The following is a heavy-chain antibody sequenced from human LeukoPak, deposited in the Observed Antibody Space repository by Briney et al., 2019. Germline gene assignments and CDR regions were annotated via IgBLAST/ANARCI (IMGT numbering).Heavy chain of an antibody. CDR3: ARGNYYDSRGVRRAASYFDY. CDR1: GESFSGYY. J-gene: IGHJ4*02. CDR2: INHSGST. Sequence: PSETLSLTCAVYGESFSGYYWSWIRQPPGKGLEWIGEINHSGSTNYNPSLKSRVTISVDTSKNQFSLKLSSVTAADTAVYYCARGNYYDSRGVRRAASYFDYWGQGTLVTVSS. V-gene: IGHV4-34*01. D-gene: IGHD3-22*01.